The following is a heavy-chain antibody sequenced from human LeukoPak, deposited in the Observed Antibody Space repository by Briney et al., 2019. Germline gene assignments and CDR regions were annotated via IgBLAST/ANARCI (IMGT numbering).Heavy chain of an antibody. V-gene: IGHV3-20*04. D-gene: IGHD1-1*01. CDR3: ARDLSDNWYTFGF. Sequence: PGGSLRLSCEDSGCTFDDYGMSWVRQAPGKGLEWVSGINWDGGSTFYADSVKGRFTISRDNAKNSLYLQMNSLRAEDTALYYCARDLSDNWYTFGFWGQGTLVTVSS. CDR2: INWDGGST. J-gene: IGHJ4*02. CDR1: GCTFDDYG.